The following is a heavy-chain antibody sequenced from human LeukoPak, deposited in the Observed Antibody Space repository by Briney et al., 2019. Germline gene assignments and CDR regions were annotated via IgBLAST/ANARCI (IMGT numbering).Heavy chain of an antibody. CDR2: ISGSGGST. J-gene: IGHJ6*02. CDR1: GFTFSSYA. CDR3: ARDRDYDILTGYYRYYYYGMDV. Sequence: PGGSLRLSCAASGFTFSSYAMSWVRQAPGKGLEWVSAISGSGGSTYYADSVKGRFTISRDNSKNTLYLQMNSLRAEDTAVYYCARDRDYDILTGYYRYYYYGMDVWGQGTTVTVSS. D-gene: IGHD3-9*01. V-gene: IGHV3-23*01.